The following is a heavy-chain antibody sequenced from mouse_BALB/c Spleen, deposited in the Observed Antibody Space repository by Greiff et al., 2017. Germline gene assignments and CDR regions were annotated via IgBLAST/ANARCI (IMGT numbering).Heavy chain of an antibody. Sequence: QVQLQQPGAELVRPGASVKLSCKASGYTFTSYWINWVKQRPGQGLEWIGNIYPSDSYTNYNQKFKDKATLTVDKSSSTAYMQLSSPTSEDSAVYYCTAYGYDGGFFAYWGQGTLVTVSA. CDR2: IYPSDSYT. CDR3: TAYGYDGGFFAY. CDR1: GYTFTSYW. J-gene: IGHJ3*01. D-gene: IGHD2-2*01. V-gene: IGHV1-69*02.